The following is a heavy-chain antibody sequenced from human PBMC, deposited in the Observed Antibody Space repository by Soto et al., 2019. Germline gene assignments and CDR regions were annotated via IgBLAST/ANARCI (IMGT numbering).Heavy chain of an antibody. CDR2: ISYDGSHE. V-gene: IGHV3-30*18. Sequence: QVQLVESGGAVVQPGRSLRLSCTASGFTFSAYGLHWVRQAPGKGLEWVSTISYDGSHEYYADSVKGRFTVSRDDSKKTMLLIINSVSMDATVDYSCRKDMFPRTVLDSSSSWGDYWGPGTLVTVFS. J-gene: IGHJ4*02. CDR1: GFTFSAYG. D-gene: IGHD6-6*01. CDR3: RKDMFPRTVLDSSSSWGDY.